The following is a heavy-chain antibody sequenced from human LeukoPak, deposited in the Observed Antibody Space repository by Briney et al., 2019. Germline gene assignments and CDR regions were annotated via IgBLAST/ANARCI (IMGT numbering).Heavy chain of an antibody. CDR2: IKSKADDGTT. Sequence: PGGSLRLSCSASGXTFSNAWMSWVRQAPGKGLEWVGRIKSKADDGTTDYAAPVKGRFTISRDDSKKTLYLQMSSLKTEDTAVYHCTTGERRFDSSGYYPYYFDYWGQGSLVTVSS. CDR1: GXTFSNAW. CDR3: TTGERRFDSSGYYPYYFDY. J-gene: IGHJ4*02. V-gene: IGHV3-15*01. D-gene: IGHD3-22*01.